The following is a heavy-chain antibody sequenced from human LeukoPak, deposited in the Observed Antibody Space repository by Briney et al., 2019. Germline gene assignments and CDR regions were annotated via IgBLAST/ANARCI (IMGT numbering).Heavy chain of an antibody. CDR2: IRSKAYGETA. V-gene: IGHV3-49*05. CDR1: GFTFGDYA. CDR3: TRDRGAYNLYDY. J-gene: IGHJ4*02. Sequence: KAGGSLRLSCTVSGFTFGDYAMSWIRQAPGKGLEWVGFIRSKAYGETADYAASVKGRFTISRDDSKAIAYLQMNSLKTEDTAVYHCTRDRGAYNLYDYWGQGTLVTVSS. D-gene: IGHD1-1*01.